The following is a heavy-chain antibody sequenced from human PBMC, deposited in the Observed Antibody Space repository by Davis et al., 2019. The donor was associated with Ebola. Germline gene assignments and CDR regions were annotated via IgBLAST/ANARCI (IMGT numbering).Heavy chain of an antibody. CDR3: ARVKRDIAVAED. D-gene: IGHD6-19*01. Sequence: GESLKISCAASGFTFSSYGMHWVRQAPGKGLEWVAVIWYDGSNKYYADSVKGRFTISRDNSKNTLYLQMNSLRADDTAVYYCARVKRDIAVAEDWGQGTLVTVSS. V-gene: IGHV3-33*01. CDR1: GFTFSSYG. J-gene: IGHJ4*02. CDR2: IWYDGSNK.